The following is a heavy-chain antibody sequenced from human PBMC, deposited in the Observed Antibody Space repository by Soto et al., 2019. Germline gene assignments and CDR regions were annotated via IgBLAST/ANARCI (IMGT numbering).Heavy chain of an antibody. CDR3: ARGLLERDYAFDI. D-gene: IGHD1-1*01. CDR2: TYYRTKWYN. J-gene: IGHJ3*02. Sequence: QVQLQQSGPGLVKPSQTLSLTCAISGDSVSSNSAAWNWIRQSPSRRLEWLGRTYYRTKWYNDYAVSVERRITINPDTSKTQLSLQLNYVSPEDTAVYYCARGLLERDYAFDIWGQGTRVTVSS. V-gene: IGHV6-1*01. CDR1: GDSVSSNSAA.